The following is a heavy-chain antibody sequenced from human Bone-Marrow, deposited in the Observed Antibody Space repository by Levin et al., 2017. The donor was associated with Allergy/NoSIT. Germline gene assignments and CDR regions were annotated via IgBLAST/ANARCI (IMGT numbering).Heavy chain of an antibody. V-gene: IGHV3-23*01. J-gene: IGHJ4*02. CDR3: VKGHDYGDPGTYYHF. CDR2: ISGGGINT. Sequence: PGGSLRLSCSTSGFTFSSYAMTWVRQAPGKGLEWVSGISGGGINTYYADSVKGRFTISRDNSKKTLFLQMNSLRVEDTAVYHCVKGHDYGDPGTYYHFWGLGTLVTVST. CDR1: GFTFSSYA. D-gene: IGHD4/OR15-4a*01.